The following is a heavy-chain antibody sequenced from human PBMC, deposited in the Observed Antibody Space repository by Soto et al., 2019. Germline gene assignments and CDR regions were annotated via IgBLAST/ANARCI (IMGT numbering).Heavy chain of an antibody. CDR3: AKTGQLLLDY. D-gene: IGHD2-2*01. CDR2: ISYDGSNK. J-gene: IGHJ4*02. Sequence: VQLVESGGGVVQPGRSLRLSCAASGFTFSSYGMHWVRQAPGKGLEWVAVISYDGSNKYYADSVKGRFTISRDNSKNTLYLQMNSLRAEDTAVYYCAKTGQLLLDYWGQGTLVTVSS. CDR1: GFTFSSYG. V-gene: IGHV3-30*18.